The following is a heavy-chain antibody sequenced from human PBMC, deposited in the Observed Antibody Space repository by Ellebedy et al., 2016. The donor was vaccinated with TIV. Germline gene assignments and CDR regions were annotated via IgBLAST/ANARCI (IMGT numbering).Heavy chain of an antibody. D-gene: IGHD2-2*01. CDR1: GGSISSYY. CDR3: ARHVVVPAAMSAFDI. Sequence: MPSETLSLTCTVSGGSISSYYWSWIRQPPGKGLEWIGYIYYSGSTNYNPSLKSRVTISVDTSKNQFSLKLSSVTAADTAVYYCARHVVVPAAMSAFDIWGQGTMVTVSS. CDR2: IYYSGST. J-gene: IGHJ3*02. V-gene: IGHV4-59*08.